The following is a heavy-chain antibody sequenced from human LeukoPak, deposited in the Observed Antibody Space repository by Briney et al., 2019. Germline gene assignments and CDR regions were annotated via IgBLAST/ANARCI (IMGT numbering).Heavy chain of an antibody. CDR3: VRGPSITSRNEFDY. Sequence: SETLSLTCTDSGGSISSGSYYWSWIRQPAGKGLEWIGRIYTSGSTNYNPSLKSRVAISLDTSNNRFSLSLSSVTAADTAFYFCVRGPSITSRNEFDYWGQGTLVTVSS. J-gene: IGHJ4*02. D-gene: IGHD1-1*01. CDR1: GGSISSGSYY. V-gene: IGHV4-61*02. CDR2: IYTSGST.